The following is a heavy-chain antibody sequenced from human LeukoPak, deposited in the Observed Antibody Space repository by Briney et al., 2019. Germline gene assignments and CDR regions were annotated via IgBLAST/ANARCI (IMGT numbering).Heavy chain of an antibody. D-gene: IGHD2-2*01. Sequence: PGGSLRLSCAASGFTFSSYAMSWVRQAPGKGLEWVSAISGSGGSTYYADSVKGRFTISRDNSKNTLYLQMNSLRAEDTAVYYCAKALQEYCSSTSCYCIDYWGQGTLVTVSS. J-gene: IGHJ4*02. CDR3: AKALQEYCSSTSCYCIDY. CDR1: GFTFSSYA. V-gene: IGHV3-23*01. CDR2: ISGSGGST.